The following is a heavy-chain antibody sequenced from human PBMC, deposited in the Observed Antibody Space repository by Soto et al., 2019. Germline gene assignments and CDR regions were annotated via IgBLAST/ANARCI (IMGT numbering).Heavy chain of an antibody. Sequence: PSETLSLTCAVYGGSFNGYYWSWIRQPPGKGLEWIGEINHSGSTNYNPSLKSRVTISVDTSKNQFSLKLSSVTAADTAVYYCAGELRFLEWLSYNWFDPWGQGTLVTVSS. V-gene: IGHV4-34*01. CDR3: AGELRFLEWLSYNWFDP. J-gene: IGHJ5*02. CDR1: GGSFNGYY. CDR2: INHSGST. D-gene: IGHD3-3*01.